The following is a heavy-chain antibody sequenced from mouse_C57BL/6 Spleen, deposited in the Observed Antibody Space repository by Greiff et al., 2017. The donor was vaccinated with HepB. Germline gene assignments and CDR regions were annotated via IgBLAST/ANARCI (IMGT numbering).Heavy chain of an antibody. CDR1: GYTFTSYW. CDR3: ARLDSKRGYFDY. J-gene: IGHJ2*01. V-gene: IGHV1-55*01. D-gene: IGHD2-5*01. CDR2: IYPGSGST. Sequence: QVQLQQPGAELVKPGASVKMSCKASGYTFTSYWITWVKQRPGQGLEWIGDIYPGSGSTNYNEKFKSKATLTVDTSSSTAYMQLSSLTSEDSAVYYCARLDSKRGYFDYWGQGTTLTVSS.